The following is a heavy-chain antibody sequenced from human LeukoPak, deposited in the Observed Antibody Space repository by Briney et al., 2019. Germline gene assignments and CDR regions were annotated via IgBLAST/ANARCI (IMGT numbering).Heavy chain of an antibody. CDR1: GASISSSSYY. CDR2: VYYSGNT. Sequence: SETLSLTCTVSGASISSSSYYWGWIRQPPGKGLEWLATVYYSGNTYYNPSLKSRVTISVDTSKNQFSLKLSSVTAADTAVYYCARHGTSSYYYYAMDVWGQGTTVTVSS. CDR3: ARHGTSSYYYYAMDV. J-gene: IGHJ6*02. D-gene: IGHD1-1*01. V-gene: IGHV4-39*01.